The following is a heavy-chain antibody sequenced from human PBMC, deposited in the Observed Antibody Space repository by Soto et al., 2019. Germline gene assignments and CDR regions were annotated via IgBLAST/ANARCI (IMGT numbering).Heavy chain of an antibody. Sequence: HPGGSLRLSCAASGFTLSSYGMHWVRQAPGKGLEWVAVIWYDGSIEYYADSVKGRLTISRDNSKNTLYLQMNSLRAEDTAVYYCARDKTIPAAGPFDYWGQGTLVTVSS. CDR2: IWYDGSIE. D-gene: IGHD6-13*01. CDR3: ARDKTIPAAGPFDY. J-gene: IGHJ4*02. V-gene: IGHV3-33*01. CDR1: GFTLSSYG.